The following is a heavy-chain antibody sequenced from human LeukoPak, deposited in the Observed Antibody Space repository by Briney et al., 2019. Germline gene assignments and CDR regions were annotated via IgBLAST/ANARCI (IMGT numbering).Heavy chain of an antibody. Sequence: PGGSLRLSCAATEFTFSNYGMHWVRQAPGKGLEWVAVVASDGKDKRYADSVKGRFTISRDNSKNTLYLQMSSLRAEDTAVYYCATGGDYDYVWGSYRLPPWVWGQGTLVTVSS. V-gene: IGHV3-30*03. CDR1: EFTFSNYG. D-gene: IGHD3-16*02. CDR2: VASDGKDK. CDR3: ATGGDYDYVWGSYRLPPWV. J-gene: IGHJ4*02.